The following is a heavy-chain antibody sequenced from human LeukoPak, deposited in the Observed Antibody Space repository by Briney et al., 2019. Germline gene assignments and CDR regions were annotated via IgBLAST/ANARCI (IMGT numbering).Heavy chain of an antibody. D-gene: IGHD5-18*01. CDR2: MNPNSGNT. J-gene: IGHJ4*02. CDR3: ARGARGYSYGSDDY. CDR1: GYTFTDYY. V-gene: IGHV1-8*02. Sequence: GASVKVSCKASGYTFTDYYIHWVRQAPGQGLEWMGWMNPNSGNTGYAQKFQGRVTMTRNTSISTAYMELSSLRSEDTAVYYCARGARGYSYGSDDYWGQGTLVTVSS.